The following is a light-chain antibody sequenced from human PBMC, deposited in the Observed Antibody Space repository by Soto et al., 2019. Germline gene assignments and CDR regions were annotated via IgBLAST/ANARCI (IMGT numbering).Light chain of an antibody. CDR1: QSVSSY. J-gene: IGKJ3*01. Sequence: EIVLTQSPGTLSLSPGERATLSCRASQSVSSYLAWYQQKPGQAPRLLISAASSRATGIPDRFSGSGSGTDFTLTISRLEPEDFAVYYCQQYGNSPFGFGPGTKVDIK. CDR3: QQYGNSPFG. CDR2: AAS. V-gene: IGKV3-20*01.